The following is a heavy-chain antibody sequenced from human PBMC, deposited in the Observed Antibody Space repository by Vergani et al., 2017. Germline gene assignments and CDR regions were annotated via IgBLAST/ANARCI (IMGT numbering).Heavy chain of an antibody. D-gene: IGHD3-3*01. CDR2: IRYDGSNT. V-gene: IGHV3-30*02. CDR3: ASTDYDFWSGYIPPDY. Sequence: QVQLVESGGGVVQPGGSLRLSCGASGFTFSNYGMHWVRQAPGKGLEWVTFIRYDGSNTYYADSVKGRFTISRDNAKNSLYLQMNSLRAEDTAVYYCASTDYDFWSGYIPPDYWGQGTLVTVSS. J-gene: IGHJ4*02. CDR1: GFTFSNYG.